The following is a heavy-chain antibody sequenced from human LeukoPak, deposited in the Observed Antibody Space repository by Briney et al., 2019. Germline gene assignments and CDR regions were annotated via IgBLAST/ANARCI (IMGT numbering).Heavy chain of an antibody. J-gene: IGHJ3*02. D-gene: IGHD3-3*01. V-gene: IGHV3-21*04. Sequence: KPGGSLRLSCAASGFTFSSYSMNWVRQAPGKGLEWVSSISSSSSYIYYADSVKGRFTISRDNAKNSLYLQMNSLRAEDTALYYCARVPDYDFWSGYDDAFDIWGQGTMVTVSS. CDR2: ISSSSSYI. CDR1: GFTFSSYS. CDR3: ARVPDYDFWSGYDDAFDI.